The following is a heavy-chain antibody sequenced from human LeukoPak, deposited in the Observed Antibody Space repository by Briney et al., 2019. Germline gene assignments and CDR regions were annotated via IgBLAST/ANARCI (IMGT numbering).Heavy chain of an antibody. Sequence: PGGSLRLSCAASGFTFDDYAMHWVRQAPGKGLEWVSGISWNSGSIGYADSVKGRFTISRDNAKNSLYLQMNSLRAEDTAVYYCARGASARQDYWGQGTLVTVSS. D-gene: IGHD2-2*01. J-gene: IGHJ4*02. CDR1: GFTFDDYA. CDR2: ISWNSGSI. V-gene: IGHV3-9*01. CDR3: ARGASARQDY.